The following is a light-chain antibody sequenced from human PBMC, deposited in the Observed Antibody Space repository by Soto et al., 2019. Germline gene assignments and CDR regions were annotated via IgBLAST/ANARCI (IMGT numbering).Light chain of an antibody. Sequence: EIVLTQSPATLSLSPGERATLSCRASQSVSSYLAWYQQKPGQAPRLLIYDASNRATGIPARFSGSGSGTNFTLTISSLELEDFAVYYCQQRSNWPLTFGGGTKVDTK. CDR3: QQRSNWPLT. J-gene: IGKJ4*01. V-gene: IGKV3-11*01. CDR1: QSVSSY. CDR2: DAS.